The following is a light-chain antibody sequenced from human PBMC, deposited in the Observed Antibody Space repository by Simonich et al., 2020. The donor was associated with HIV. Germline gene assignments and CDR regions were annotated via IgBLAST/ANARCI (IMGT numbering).Light chain of an antibody. V-gene: IGKV4-1*01. J-gene: IGKJ2*01. CDR2: GAS. CDR1: QSVLYSSNNKNY. CDR3: QQYYSTPPYT. Sequence: DIVMTQSPDSLAVSLGERAPINCKSSQSVLYSSNNKNYLVWYQQKPGQPPKLLIYGASTRESGVPDRFSGSGSGTDFTLTISSLQAEDVAVYYCQQYYSTPPYTFGQGTKLEIK.